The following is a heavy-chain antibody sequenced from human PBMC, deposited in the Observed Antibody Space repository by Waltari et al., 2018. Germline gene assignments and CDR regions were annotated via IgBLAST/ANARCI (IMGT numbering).Heavy chain of an antibody. CDR2: IDPDRGAT. CDR3: ARSVDSGTYVFPWAFDI. D-gene: IGHD1-26*01. J-gene: IGHJ3*02. Sequence: QVQLVQSGAEVEKPGASVRVSCKASGYTFTGYYMHWVRQAPGQGLEWMGWIDPDRGATDYEQKFQGRVTMTRDTSITKSYMELSRLRSDDTAVYYCARSVDSGTYVFPWAFDIWGQGTMVTVSS. CDR1: GYTFTGYY. V-gene: IGHV1-2*02.